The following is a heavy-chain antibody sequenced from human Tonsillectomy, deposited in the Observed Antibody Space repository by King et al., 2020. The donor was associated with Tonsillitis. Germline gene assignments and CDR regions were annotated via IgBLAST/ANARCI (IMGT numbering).Heavy chain of an antibody. D-gene: IGHD2-2*01. CDR1: GFSFSSYW. J-gene: IGHJ4*02. V-gene: IGHV5-10-1*01. CDR2: IDPSDSYT. Sequence: EGQLVQSGAEVKKPGESLKISCKTSGFSFSSYWINWVRQMPGKGLEWMGRIDPSDSYTKYSPSFQGHVTMSADKSISTAYLQWSSLKASDTAMYYCAVKYCSSTTCYWAFDSWGQGTLVTVSS. CDR3: AVKYCSSTTCYWAFDS.